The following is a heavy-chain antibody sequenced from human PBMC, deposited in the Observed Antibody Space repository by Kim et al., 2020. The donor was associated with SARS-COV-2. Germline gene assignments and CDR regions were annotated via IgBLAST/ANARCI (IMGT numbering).Heavy chain of an antibody. CDR3: TRAFGIAAAGADY. Sequence: GGSLRLSCTASGFTFGDYAMSWVRQAPGKGLEWVGFIRSKAYGGTTEYAASVKGRFTISRDDSKSIAYLQMNSLKTEDTAVYYCTRAFGIAAAGADYWGQGTLVTVSS. V-gene: IGHV3-49*04. CDR1: GFTFGDYA. D-gene: IGHD6-13*01. J-gene: IGHJ4*02. CDR2: IRSKAYGGTT.